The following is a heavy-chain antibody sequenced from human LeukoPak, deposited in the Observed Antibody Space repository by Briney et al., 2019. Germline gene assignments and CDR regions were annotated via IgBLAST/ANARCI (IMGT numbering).Heavy chain of an antibody. J-gene: IGHJ4*02. D-gene: IGHD2-2*01. CDR2: ISSSSSTI. CDR3: AKAPLSGIVVDFDY. Sequence: PGGSLRLSCAASGFTFSSYSMNWVRQAPGKGLEWVSYISSSSSTIYYADSVKGRFTISRDNAKNSLYLQMNSLRAEDTAVYYCAKAPLSGIVVDFDYWGQGTLVTVSS. CDR1: GFTFSSYS. V-gene: IGHV3-48*01.